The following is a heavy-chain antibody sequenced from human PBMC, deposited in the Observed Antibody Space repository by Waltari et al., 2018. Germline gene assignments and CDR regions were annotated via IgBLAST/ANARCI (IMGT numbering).Heavy chain of an antibody. CDR3: AREGGDYLWFDP. V-gene: IGHV1-69*13. Sequence: QVQLVQSGAEVKKPGSSVKVSCKASGGTFSSYAISWVRQAPGQGLEWMGGIIPICGTANYAQQFQGSVTITADESTSTAYMELSSLRSEDTAVYYCAREGGDYLWFDPWGQGTLVTVSS. CDR1: GGTFSSYA. CDR2: IIPICGTA. J-gene: IGHJ5*02. D-gene: IGHD4-17*01.